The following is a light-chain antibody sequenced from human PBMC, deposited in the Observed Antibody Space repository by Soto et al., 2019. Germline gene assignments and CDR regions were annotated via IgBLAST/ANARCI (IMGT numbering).Light chain of an antibody. J-gene: IGKJ2*01. CDR2: AAS. CDR1: QTISSY. Sequence: DIPMTQSPSSLSASVGDRVTITCRASQTISSYLNWYQQKPGMAPKLLIYAASTLQSGVPSRFSGSGSGTDFTLTISSLQPEDFAIYFCQQSYSTPHTFGQGTKLEIK. CDR3: QQSYSTPHT. V-gene: IGKV1-39*01.